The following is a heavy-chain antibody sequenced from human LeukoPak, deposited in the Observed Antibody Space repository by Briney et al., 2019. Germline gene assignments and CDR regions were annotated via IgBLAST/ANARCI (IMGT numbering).Heavy chain of an antibody. J-gene: IGHJ6*02. D-gene: IGHD3-10*01. CDR2: ISYDGSNK. V-gene: IGHV3-30*19. CDR1: GFTFSSYG. CDR3: ARNYGSGSYYGMDV. Sequence: GRSLRLSCAASGFTFSSYGMHWVRQAPGKGLEWVAVISYDGSNKYYADSVKGRFTISRDNSKNTLYLQMNSLRAEDTAVYYCARNYGSGSYYGMDVWGQGTTVTVSS.